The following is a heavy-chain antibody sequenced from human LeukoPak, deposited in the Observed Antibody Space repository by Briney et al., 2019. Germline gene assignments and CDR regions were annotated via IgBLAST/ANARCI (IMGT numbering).Heavy chain of an antibody. V-gene: IGHV4-59*01. D-gene: IGHD4-23*01. CDR1: GGSISSYY. J-gene: IGHJ4*02. CDR3: ARDDPDYGGNGVGDY. Sequence: SETLSLTCTVSGGSISSYYWSWIRQPPGKGLEWIGYIYYSGSTNYNPSLKSRVTISVDTSKNQFSLKLSSVTAADTAVYYCARDDPDYGGNGVGDYWGQGTLVTVSS. CDR2: IYYSGST.